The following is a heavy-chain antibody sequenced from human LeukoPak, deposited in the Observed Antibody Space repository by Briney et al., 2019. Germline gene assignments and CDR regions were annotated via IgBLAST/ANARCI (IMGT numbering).Heavy chain of an antibody. J-gene: IGHJ4*02. V-gene: IGHV3-30*01. Sequence: GRSLRLSCAASGFTFSSYAMHWVRQAPGKGLEWVAAISYDGSNKYYADSVKGRFTISRGNSKNTLYLQMNSLRAEDTAVYYCASPPGVNDYWGQGTLVTVSS. CDR3: ASPPGVNDY. CDR2: ISYDGSNK. CDR1: GFTFSSYA. D-gene: IGHD2-8*01.